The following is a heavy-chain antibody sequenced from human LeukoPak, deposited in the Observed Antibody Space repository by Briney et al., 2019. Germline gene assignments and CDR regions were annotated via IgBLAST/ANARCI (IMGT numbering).Heavy chain of an antibody. D-gene: IGHD4-17*01. CDR3: ARAGTTVTTFVY. CDR2: IYHSGST. CDR1: GGSISSSNW. V-gene: IGHV4-4*02. Sequence: SETLSLTCAVSGGSISSSNWWSWVRQPPGKGLEWIGEIYHSGSTNYNPSLKSRVTISVDTSKNQFSLKLSSVTAADTAVYYCARAGTTVTTFVYWGQGTLVTVSS. J-gene: IGHJ4*02.